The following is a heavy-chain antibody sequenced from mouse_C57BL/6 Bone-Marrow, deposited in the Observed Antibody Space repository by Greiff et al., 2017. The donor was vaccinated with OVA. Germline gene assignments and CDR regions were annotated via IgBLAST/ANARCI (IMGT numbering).Heavy chain of an antibody. CDR2: IYPRSGNT. Sequence: VQLQQSGAELARPGASVKLSCKASGYTFTSYGISWVKQRTGQGLEWIGEIYPRSGNTYYNEKFKGKATLTADKSSSPAYMELRSLTSEDSAVYFCARPYAMDYWGQGTSVTVSS. J-gene: IGHJ4*01. CDR1: GYTFTSYG. V-gene: IGHV1-81*01. CDR3: ARPYAMDY.